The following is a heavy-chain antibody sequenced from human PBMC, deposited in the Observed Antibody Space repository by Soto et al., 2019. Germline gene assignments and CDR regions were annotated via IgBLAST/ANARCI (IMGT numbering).Heavy chain of an antibody. Sequence: EVQLVESGGGLVQPGGSLRLSCAASGFTFRSYSMKWVRQAPGKGLEWVSYISSSSSTIYYADSVKGRFTISRDNAKDSLYLQMHSLRAEDTAVYYCARHPERIAQIGWFDPWGQGTLVTVSS. CDR1: GFTFRSYS. D-gene: IGHD6-13*01. V-gene: IGHV3-48*01. J-gene: IGHJ5*02. CDR3: ARHPERIAQIGWFDP. CDR2: ISSSSSTI.